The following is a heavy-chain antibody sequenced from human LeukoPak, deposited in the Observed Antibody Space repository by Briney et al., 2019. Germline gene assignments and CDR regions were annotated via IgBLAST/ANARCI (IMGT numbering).Heavy chain of an antibody. CDR3: ASTKRSGSDRSTPNYYYYYMDV. CDR2: IYYSGST. CDR1: GGSISSSSYY. J-gene: IGHJ6*03. D-gene: IGHD3-10*01. V-gene: IGHV4-39*07. Sequence: SETLSLTCTVSGGSISSSSYYWGWIRQPPGKGLEWIGSIYYSGSTYYNPSLKSRVTISVDTSKNQFSLKLSSVTAADTAVYYCASTKRSGSDRSTPNYYYYYMDVWGKGTTVTISS.